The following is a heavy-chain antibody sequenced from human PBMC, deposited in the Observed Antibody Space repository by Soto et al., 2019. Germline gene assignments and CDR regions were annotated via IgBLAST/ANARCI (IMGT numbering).Heavy chain of an antibody. D-gene: IGHD3-22*01. CDR2: IYYSGST. V-gene: IGHV4-31*03. Sequence: SETLSHTCTFAGGSIISGGYYLSWIRQHPGKGLEWIGYIYYSGSTYYNPSLRSRVTISMDTSKNQFSLKLSSVTAADTAVYYGVGSSVYSGLDDWGKGTLVPVS. J-gene: IGHJ4*02. CDR3: VGSSVYSGLDD. CDR1: GGSIISGGYY.